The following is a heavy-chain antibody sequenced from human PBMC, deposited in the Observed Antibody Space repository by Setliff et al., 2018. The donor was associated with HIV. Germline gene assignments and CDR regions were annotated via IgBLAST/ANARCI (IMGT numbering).Heavy chain of an antibody. Sequence: PSETLSLTCTVSGYSISTAYYWGWIRQPPGKGLEWIGSVYHSGTTYYNPSLKSRVTISVDMSNNQFSLKVTSVTAADTAVYYCAREIQFSATTYYYYYMDDWGRGTTVTVSS. CDR2: VYHSGTT. V-gene: IGHV4-38-2*02. D-gene: IGHD5-18*01. CDR1: GYSISTAYY. CDR3: AREIQFSATTYYYYYMDD. J-gene: IGHJ6*03.